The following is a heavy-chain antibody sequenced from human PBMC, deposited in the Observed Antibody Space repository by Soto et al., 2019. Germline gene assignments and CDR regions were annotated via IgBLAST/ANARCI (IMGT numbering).Heavy chain of an antibody. Sequence: SETLSLTWSVDSESVHGDYWRWIRQTPGKGLEWIGEINYTGSTNYNPSLKSRVTMSVDGSKKQFSLKVSSVTAADTAVYYCSRDANGYKYGAYFDYWDQRSLVTGSS. CDR1: SESVHGDY. CDR3: SRDANGYKYGAYFDY. J-gene: IGHJ4*01. CDR2: INYTGST. V-gene: IGHV4-34*01. D-gene: IGHD1-1*01.